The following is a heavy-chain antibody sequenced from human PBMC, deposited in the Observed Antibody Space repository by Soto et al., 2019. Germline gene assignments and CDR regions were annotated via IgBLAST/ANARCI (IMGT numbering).Heavy chain of an antibody. V-gene: IGHV4-4*07. D-gene: IGHD3-22*01. J-gene: IGHJ6*02. Sequence: PSETLSLTCTFSVGSISSYYWSWIRQPAGKGLEWIGRIYTSGSTNYNPSLKSRVTMSVDTSKNQFSLKLSSVTAADTAVYYCARDEMIVVGSHYYYYGMDVWGQGTTVTVSS. CDR2: IYTSGST. CDR1: VGSISSYY. CDR3: ARDEMIVVGSHYYYYGMDV.